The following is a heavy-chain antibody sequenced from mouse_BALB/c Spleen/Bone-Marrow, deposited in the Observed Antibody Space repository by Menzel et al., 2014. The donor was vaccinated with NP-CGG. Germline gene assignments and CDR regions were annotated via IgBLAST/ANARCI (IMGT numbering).Heavy chain of an antibody. J-gene: IGHJ3*01. CDR2: IDPANGNT. CDR3: ASYYYGSSSFAY. CDR1: GFNIKDTY. V-gene: IGHV14-3*02. D-gene: IGHD1-1*01. Sequence: VQLQQSGAELVKPGASVKLSCTASGFNIKDTYMHWVKQRPEQGLEWIGRIDPANGNTKYDPKFQGEATITADTSSNTAYLQLSSLTSEDTAVYYCASYYYGSSSFAYWSQGTLVTVSA.